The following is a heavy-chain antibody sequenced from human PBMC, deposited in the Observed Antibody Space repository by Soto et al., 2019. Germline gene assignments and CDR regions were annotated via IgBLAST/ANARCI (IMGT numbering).Heavy chain of an antibody. CDR3: ARRYSTGWFFDS. D-gene: IGHD2-8*02. CDR1: GGSMTSYY. J-gene: IGHJ4*02. Sequence: SETLSLTCSVSGGSMTSYYWAWIRQPPGKGLECLGYIHHTGSTNYHPSLKSRVRMSVDTSKNQLSLEVRSVTPADTAIYYCARRYSTGWFFDSWGPGSLVTVSS. CDR2: IHHTGST. V-gene: IGHV4-59*01.